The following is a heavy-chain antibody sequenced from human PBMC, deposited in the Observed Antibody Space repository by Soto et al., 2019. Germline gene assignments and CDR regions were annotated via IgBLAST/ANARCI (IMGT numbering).Heavy chain of an antibody. V-gene: IGHV4-30-2*01. D-gene: IGHD3-9*01. CDR2: IYHSGST. CDR1: GGSISSGGYS. CDR3: ARGAYYDILTGYSDGEALDY. Sequence: LSLTCAVSGGSISSGGYSWSWIRQPPGKGLEWIGYIYHSGSTYYNPSLKSRVTISVDRSKNQFSLKLSSVTAADTAVYYCARGAYYDILTGYSDGEALDYWGQGTLVTVSS. J-gene: IGHJ4*02.